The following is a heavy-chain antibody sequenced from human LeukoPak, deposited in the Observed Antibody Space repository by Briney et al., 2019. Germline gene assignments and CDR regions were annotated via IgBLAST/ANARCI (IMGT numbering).Heavy chain of an antibody. CDR1: GFTFSSYG. V-gene: IGHV3-30*18. CDR3: AKVGEYGDYALDS. D-gene: IGHD4-17*01. CDR2: TSYEGSYK. J-gene: IGHJ4*02. Sequence: PGGSLRLSCTASGFTFSSYGMHWGRQSPGKGREWGAVTSYEGSYKYYADSLKGRFTISRDNSKNTLYLQMNSLRAEDMAVYYCAKVGEYGDYALDSWGPGTLVTVSS.